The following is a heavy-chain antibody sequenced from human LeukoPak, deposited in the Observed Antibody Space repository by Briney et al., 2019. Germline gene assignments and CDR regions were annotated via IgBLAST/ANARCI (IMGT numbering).Heavy chain of an antibody. CDR3: ARGVVAATFYYYMDV. D-gene: IGHD2-15*01. J-gene: IGHJ6*03. V-gene: IGHV1-2*02. CDR2: MNPNSGGT. CDR1: GYTFTSYD. Sequence: ASVKVSCKASGYTFTSYDINWVRQATGQGLEWMGWMNPNSGGTNYAPKFQGRVSMTRDTSISTAYMELSRLRSDDTAVYYCARGVVAATFYYYMDVWGKGTTVTVSS.